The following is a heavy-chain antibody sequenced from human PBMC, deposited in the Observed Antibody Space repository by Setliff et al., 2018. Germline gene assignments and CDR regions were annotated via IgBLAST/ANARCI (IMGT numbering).Heavy chain of an antibody. J-gene: IGHJ4*02. CDR2: IFQSGIT. Sequence: PSETLSLTCAVSGFSITNGYYWGWIRQSPGKQLEWIGSIFQSGITFYNPSLKSRVTISLDPSQNQFSLKLRSVTAADTAVYFCARVGGLLVATMPFDYWGPGTLVTVSS. D-gene: IGHD5-12*01. CDR3: ARVGGLLVATMPFDY. CDR1: GFSITNGYY. V-gene: IGHV4-38-2*01.